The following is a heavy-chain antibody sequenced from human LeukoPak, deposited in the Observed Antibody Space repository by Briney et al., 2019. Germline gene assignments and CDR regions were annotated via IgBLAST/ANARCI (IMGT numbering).Heavy chain of an antibody. CDR3: AKYGSRYFFDY. CDR1: GGSVRGYY. Sequence: SETLSLTCTVSGGSVRGYYWSWIRQPPGKRLEWIGYMYYSGSMNYNPSLKSRVTMSVDTSKNQFSLHLTSVTAADTAVYYCAKYGSRYFFDYWGQGTLVTVSS. D-gene: IGHD6-13*01. CDR2: MYYSGSM. V-gene: IGHV4-59*08. J-gene: IGHJ4*02.